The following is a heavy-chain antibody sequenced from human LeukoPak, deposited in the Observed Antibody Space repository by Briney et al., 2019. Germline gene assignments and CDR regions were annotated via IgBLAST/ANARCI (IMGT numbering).Heavy chain of an antibody. CDR3: AKDRVERWLPTDYYYYGMDV. D-gene: IGHD6-19*01. J-gene: IGHJ6*02. V-gene: IGHV3-23*01. CDR1: GFTFSSYA. CDR2: ISGSGGST. Sequence: PGGSLRLSCAASGFTFSSYAMSWVRQAPGKGLEWVSAISGSGGSTYYADSVKGRFTISRDNSKNTLYLQMNSLRAEDTAVYYCAKDRVERWLPTDYYYYGMDVWGQGTTVIVSS.